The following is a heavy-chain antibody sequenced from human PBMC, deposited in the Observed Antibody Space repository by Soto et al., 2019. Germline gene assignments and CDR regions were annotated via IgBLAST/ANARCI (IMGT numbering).Heavy chain of an antibody. J-gene: IGHJ5*02. D-gene: IGHD2-2*01. Sequence: QVQLLESGGGVVQPGGSLRLSCAASGFTFSSYGMHWVRQAPGKGLEWVAVISYDGSSKYYADSVKGRFTISRDNSKNTVYLKITRLRPVNTAVYDCAKVQCDLVVVPDDRLHHWGQGTLVTVSS. CDR2: ISYDGSSK. CDR3: AKVQCDLVVVPDDRLHH. CDR1: GFTFSSYG. V-gene: IGHV3-30*02.